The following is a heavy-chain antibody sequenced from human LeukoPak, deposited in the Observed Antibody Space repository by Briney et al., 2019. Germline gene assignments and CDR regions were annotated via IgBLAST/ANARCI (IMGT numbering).Heavy chain of an antibody. CDR1: GGSFSGYY. CDR2: INHSGST. D-gene: IGHD6-13*01. Sequence: SETLSLTCAVYGGSFSGYYWSWIRQPPGKGLEWMGEINHSGSTNYNPSLKSRVTISVDTSKNQFSLKLSSVTAADTAVYYCARVQSNKIIAAAEFDYWGQGTLVTVSS. J-gene: IGHJ4*02. V-gene: IGHV4-34*01. CDR3: ARVQSNKIIAAAEFDY.